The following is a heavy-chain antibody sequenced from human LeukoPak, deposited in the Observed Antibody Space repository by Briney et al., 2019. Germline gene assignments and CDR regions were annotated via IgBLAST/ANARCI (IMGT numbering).Heavy chain of an antibody. J-gene: IGHJ5*02. CDR1: NGSMNSGGYY. Sequence: SETLSLTCTVSNGSMNSGGYYWSWIRQHPGKGLEWIGSIYYFGNTYYNPSFKSRVIISVDTSKNQFSLKMSSVTAADTAVYYCARGSGYFDSRGAVSWFDPWGQGTLVAVSS. V-gene: IGHV4-31*03. CDR2: IYYFGNT. D-gene: IGHD3-22*01. CDR3: ARGSGYFDSRGAVSWFDP.